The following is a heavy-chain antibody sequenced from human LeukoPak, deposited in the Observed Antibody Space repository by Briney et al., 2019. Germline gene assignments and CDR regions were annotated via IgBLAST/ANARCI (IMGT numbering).Heavy chain of an antibody. CDR3: ARGITMVRGVIGGGNYYGMDV. J-gene: IGHJ6*02. CDR1: GYTFTGYY. Sequence: GASVKVSCEASGYTFTGYYMHWVRQAPGQGLEWMGWINPNSGGTNYAQKFQGRVTMTRDTSISTAYMELSRLRSDDTAVYYCARGITMVRGVIGGGNYYGMDVWGQGTTVTVSS. D-gene: IGHD3-10*01. V-gene: IGHV1-2*02. CDR2: INPNSGGT.